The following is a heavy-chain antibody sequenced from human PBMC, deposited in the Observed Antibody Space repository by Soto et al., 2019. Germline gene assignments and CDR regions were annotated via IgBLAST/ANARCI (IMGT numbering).Heavy chain of an antibody. CDR1: GYSFINYD. CDR3: ARTPTDF. Sequence: ASVKLSCKASGYSFINYDISWVRRASGQGLEWMGLVNPKSGITFSAQKFQGRVSMTRNISISTAFLELSSLTSDDTAVYYCARTPTDFWGQGTQVTVSS. J-gene: IGHJ4*02. CDR2: VNPKSGIT. V-gene: IGHV1-8*01.